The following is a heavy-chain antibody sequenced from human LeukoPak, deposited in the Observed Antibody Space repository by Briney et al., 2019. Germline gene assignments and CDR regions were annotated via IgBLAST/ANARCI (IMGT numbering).Heavy chain of an antibody. CDR2: IYYSGST. CDR3: AREDSGYDHNWFDP. V-gene: IGHV4-59*01. J-gene: IGHJ5*02. Sequence: PSETLSLTCTVSGGSISSYYWSWIRQPPGKGLEWIGYIYYSGSTNYNPSLKSRVTISVDTSKNQFSLKLSSVTAADTAVYYCAREDSGYDHNWFDPWGRGTLVTVSS. D-gene: IGHD5-12*01. CDR1: GGSISSYY.